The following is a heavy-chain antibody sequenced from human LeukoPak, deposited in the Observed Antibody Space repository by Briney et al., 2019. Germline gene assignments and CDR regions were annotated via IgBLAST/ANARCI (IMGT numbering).Heavy chain of an antibody. CDR3: ARTTKVGGGSYGVGYYYYYYMDV. V-gene: IGHV4-4*07. Sequence: SETLSLTCTVSGGSISSYYWSWIRQPAGKGLEWIGRIYTSGSTNYNPSLKSRVTMSVDTSKNQFSLKLSSVTAADTAVYYCARTTKVGGGSYGVGYYYYYYMDVWGKGTTVTISS. CDR2: IYTSGST. J-gene: IGHJ6*03. CDR1: GGSISSYY. D-gene: IGHD1-26*01.